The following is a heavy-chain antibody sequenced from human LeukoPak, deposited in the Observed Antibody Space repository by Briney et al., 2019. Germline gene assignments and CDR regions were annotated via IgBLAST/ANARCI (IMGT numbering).Heavy chain of an antibody. V-gene: IGHV3-30-3*01. Sequence: GGSLRLSCAASGFTFSSYAMHWVRQAPGKGLEWVAVISYDGSNKYYADSVKGRFTISRDNSKNTLYLQMNSLRAEDTAVYYCAVVVAATPWPFDCWGQGTLVTVSS. J-gene: IGHJ4*02. CDR2: ISYDGSNK. CDR3: AVVVAATPWPFDC. D-gene: IGHD2-15*01. CDR1: GFTFSSYA.